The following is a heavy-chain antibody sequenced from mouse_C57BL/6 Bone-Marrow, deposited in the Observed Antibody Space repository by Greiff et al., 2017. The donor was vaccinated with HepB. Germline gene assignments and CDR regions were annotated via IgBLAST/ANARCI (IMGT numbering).Heavy chain of an antibody. CDR3: AGNYSAWFAY. J-gene: IGHJ3*01. CDR2: IDPEDGET. V-gene: IGHV14-2*01. CDR1: GFNIKDYY. D-gene: IGHD2-1*01. Sequence: EVQLQQSGAELVKPGASVKLSCTSSGFNIKDYYMHWVKQRTEQGLEWIGRIDPEDGETKYAPKFPGKATITADTSSNTAYLQLSSLTSEDTAVYYCAGNYSAWFAYWGQGTLVTVSA.